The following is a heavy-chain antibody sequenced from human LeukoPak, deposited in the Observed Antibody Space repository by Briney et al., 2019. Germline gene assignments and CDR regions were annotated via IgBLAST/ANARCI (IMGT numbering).Heavy chain of an antibody. J-gene: IGHJ3*02. D-gene: IGHD4/OR15-4a*01. V-gene: IGHV3-15*01. CDR1: GFTFSSYS. CDR3: VTDMLPNLDDAFDT. CDR2: IKSKADGGTI. Sequence: GGSLRLSCAASGFTFSSYSMNWVRQAPGKGLEWVGRIKSKADGGTIDYAAPVKDRFILSRDDSTDTMSLLMNSLKTEDTALYYCVTDMLPNLDDAFDTWGQGTMVTVSS.